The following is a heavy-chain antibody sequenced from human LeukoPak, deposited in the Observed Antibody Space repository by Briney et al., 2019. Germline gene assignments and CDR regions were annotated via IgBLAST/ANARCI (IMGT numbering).Heavy chain of an antibody. Sequence: GGSLRVSCAGSGFSFSTYAMSWVRQAPGKGLEGVSGISGSSSHTAGADSVKGRFAIYRDNSRNTLYLQMSSLRAEDTAIYYCTKEHERTNGAPEWGFDKWGQGALVTVSS. CDR1: GFSFSTYA. J-gene: IGHJ4*02. D-gene: IGHD3-3*01. V-gene: IGHV3-23*01. CDR2: ISGSSSHT. CDR3: TKEHERTNGAPEWGFDK.